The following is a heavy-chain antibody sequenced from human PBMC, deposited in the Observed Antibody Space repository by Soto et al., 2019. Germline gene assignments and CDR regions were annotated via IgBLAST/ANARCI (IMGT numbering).Heavy chain of an antibody. Sequence: QVQVVESGGGVVQPGRSLRLSCAASGFSFSNYGIHWVRQAPGKGLEWVAVISNDGSLKYYPDSVRGRFIITRDNSKNTLYMQMNSLRAEDTAVYYCAKDLLCRTAGGTWAHYFDYWGQGTLVTVSS. CDR2: ISNDGSLK. CDR3: AKDLLCRTAGGTWAHYFDY. CDR1: GFSFSNYG. D-gene: IGHD1-26*01. J-gene: IGHJ4*02. V-gene: IGHV3-30*18.